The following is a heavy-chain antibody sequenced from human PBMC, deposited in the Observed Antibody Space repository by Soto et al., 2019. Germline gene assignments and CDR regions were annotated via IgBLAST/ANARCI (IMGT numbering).Heavy chain of an antibody. J-gene: IGHJ4*02. CDR3: ARDPSYDFWSEFDC. Sequence: GSLRLSCAVSGFSSSSYAMAWVRQAPGKGLEWVSAISGSGGNPYYADAAKGRFTISRDNSKNTLYLQMNSLRAEDTAVYYCARDPSYDFWSEFDCWGQGILVTVSS. CDR2: ISGSGGNP. V-gene: IGHV3-23*01. D-gene: IGHD3-3*01. CDR1: GFSSSSYA.